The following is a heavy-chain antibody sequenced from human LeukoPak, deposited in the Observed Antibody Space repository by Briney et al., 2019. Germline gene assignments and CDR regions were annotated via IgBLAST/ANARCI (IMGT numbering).Heavy chain of an antibody. V-gene: IGHV3-21*04. J-gene: IGHJ6*03. Sequence: PGGSLRLSCAASGFTVSSNYMSWVRQAPGKGLEWVSSISSSSSYIYYADSVKGRFTISRDNAKNSLYLQMNSLRAEDTALYYCAKGRVYGYYMDVWGKGTTVTVSS. CDR1: GFTVSSNY. D-gene: IGHD2-8*01. CDR3: AKGRVYGYYMDV. CDR2: ISSSSSYI.